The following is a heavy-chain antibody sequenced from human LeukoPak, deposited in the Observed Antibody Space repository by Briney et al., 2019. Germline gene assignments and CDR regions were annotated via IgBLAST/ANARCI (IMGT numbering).Heavy chain of an antibody. D-gene: IGHD2-8*02. Sequence: GGSLRLSCAASGFTFSSYWMHWVRQAPGKGLVWVSRINSDGSSTNYADSVKGRFTISRDNAKNTLYLQMNSLRAEDTAVYYCAKFRVVLGYFDYWGQGTLVTVSS. CDR1: GFTFSSYW. V-gene: IGHV3-74*01. CDR3: AKFRVVLGYFDY. CDR2: INSDGSST. J-gene: IGHJ4*02.